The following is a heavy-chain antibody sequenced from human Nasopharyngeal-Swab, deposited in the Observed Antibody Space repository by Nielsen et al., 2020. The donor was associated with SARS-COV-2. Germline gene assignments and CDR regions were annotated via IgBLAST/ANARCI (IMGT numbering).Heavy chain of an antibody. CDR2: INHSGST. D-gene: IGHD3-10*01. Sequence: SETLSLTCAVYGGSFSSYYWSWIRQPPGKGLEWIGEINHSGSTNYNPSLKSRVTISVDTSKNQFSLKLSSVTAADTAVYYCARVKVVRGIIPYYFDYWGQGTLVTVSS. J-gene: IGHJ4*02. CDR1: GGSFSSYY. CDR3: ARVKVVRGIIPYYFDY. V-gene: IGHV4-34*01.